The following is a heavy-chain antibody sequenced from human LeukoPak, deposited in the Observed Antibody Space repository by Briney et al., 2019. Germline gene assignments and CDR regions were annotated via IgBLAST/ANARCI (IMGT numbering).Heavy chain of an antibody. CDR1: GFTFSSYG. J-gene: IGHJ6*03. CDR2: ISGSGGST. CDR3: AKVVDTIVWPTHYYYMDV. D-gene: IGHD3-9*01. Sequence: GGSLRLSCAASGFTFSSYGIHWVRQAPGKGLEWVSAISGSGGSTYYADSVKGRFTISRDNSKNTLYLQMNSLRAEDTAVYYCAKVVDTIVWPTHYYYMDVWGKGTTVTISS. V-gene: IGHV3-23*01.